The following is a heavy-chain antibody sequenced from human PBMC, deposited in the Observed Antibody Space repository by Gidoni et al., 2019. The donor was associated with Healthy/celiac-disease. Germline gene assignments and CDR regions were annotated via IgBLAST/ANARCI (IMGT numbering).Heavy chain of an antibody. CDR1: GFTFDDYA. CDR2: ISWNSGSI. V-gene: IGHV3-9*01. D-gene: IGHD2-2*01. Sequence: EVQLVESGGGLVQPGRSLRLSCAASGFTFDDYAMPWVRQAPGKGLEWVSGISWNSGSIGYADSVKGRFTISRDNAKNSLYLQMNSLRAEDTALYYCAKDNAARPQYYFDYWGQGTLVTVSS. J-gene: IGHJ4*02. CDR3: AKDNAARPQYYFDY.